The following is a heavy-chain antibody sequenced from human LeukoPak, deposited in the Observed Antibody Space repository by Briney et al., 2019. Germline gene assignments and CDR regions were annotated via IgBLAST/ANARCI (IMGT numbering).Heavy chain of an antibody. V-gene: IGHV4-34*01. CDR3: RAGYRYGMDV. CDR2: INHSGGT. J-gene: IGHJ6*02. CDR1: GGSFSGYY. Sequence: SETLSLTCAVYGGSFSGYYWSWIRQPPGKGLEWIGEINHSGGTNYNPSLKSRVTISVDTSKNQFSLKLSSVTAVDTAVYYCRAGYRYGMDVWGQGTTVTVSS. D-gene: IGHD3-9*01.